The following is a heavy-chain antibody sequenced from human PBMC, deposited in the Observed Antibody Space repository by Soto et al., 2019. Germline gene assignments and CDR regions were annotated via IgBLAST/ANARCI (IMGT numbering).Heavy chain of an antibody. D-gene: IGHD6-19*01. J-gene: IGHJ4*01. V-gene: IGHV5-51*01. Sequence: GESLKISCKGSGYSFPSYWIGWVRQMPGKGLEWMGIIYPGDSDTRYSPSFQGQVTISADKSISTAYLQWSSLKASDTAMYYCATTREWLVDEYYFDYWGHGTLVTVSS. CDR2: IYPGDSDT. CDR1: GYSFPSYW. CDR3: ATTREWLVDEYYFDY.